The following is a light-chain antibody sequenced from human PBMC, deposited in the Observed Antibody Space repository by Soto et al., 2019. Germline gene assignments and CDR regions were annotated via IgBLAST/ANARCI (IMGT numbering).Light chain of an antibody. CDR2: DAS. CDR3: QQYHSLYT. CDR1: QTIGTR. Sequence: DIQMTQSPSIVSASVGDRVTITCRASQTIGTRLAWHQRKPGKALKFLIYDASTLESGVPSRFSGSGSGTEFTLTISSLQPDDLATYYCQQYHSLYTFGQGTNLEIK. J-gene: IGKJ2*01. V-gene: IGKV1-5*01.